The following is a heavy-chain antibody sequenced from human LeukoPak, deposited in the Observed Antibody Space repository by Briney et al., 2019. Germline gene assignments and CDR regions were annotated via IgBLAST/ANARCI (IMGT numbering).Heavy chain of an antibody. CDR2: MNPNSGNT. J-gene: IGHJ4*02. CDR3: ARVPDCSGGSCYSV. D-gene: IGHD2-15*01. Sequence: ASVKVSCKASGYTFTSYDINWVRQATGQGLEWMGWMNPNSGNTGYAQKFQGRVTMTRNTSISTAYMELSSLRSEDTAVYYCARVPDCSGGSCYSVWGQGTPVTVSS. CDR1: GYTFTSYD. V-gene: IGHV1-8*01.